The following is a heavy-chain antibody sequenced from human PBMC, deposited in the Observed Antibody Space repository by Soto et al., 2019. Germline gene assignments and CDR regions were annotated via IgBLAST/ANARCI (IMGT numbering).Heavy chain of an antibody. J-gene: IGHJ4*02. Sequence: SETLSLTCTVSGGSISSYYWSWIRQPPGKGLEWIGYIYYSGSTNYNPSLKSRVTISVDTSKNQFSLKLSSVTAADPAVYYCPREGYYGSGNPERHFDYWGQGTLVTVSS. CDR2: IYYSGST. V-gene: IGHV4-59*01. CDR3: PREGYYGSGNPERHFDY. CDR1: GGSISSYY. D-gene: IGHD3-10*01.